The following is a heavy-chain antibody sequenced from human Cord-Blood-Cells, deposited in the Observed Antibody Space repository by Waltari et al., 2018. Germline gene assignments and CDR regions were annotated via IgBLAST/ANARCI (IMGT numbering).Heavy chain of an antibody. Sequence: EVQLLQSGAEVKKPGESLKISCKGSGYIFTSYWIGWLRQVPGKGLERMGIIYPGDSDTRYSPSFQGQVTISADKSISTAYLQWSSLKASDTAMYYCASPIYGDYYWYFDLWGRGTLVTVSS. V-gene: IGHV5-51*01. CDR3: ASPIYGDYYWYFDL. CDR1: GYIFTSYW. D-gene: IGHD4-17*01. CDR2: IYPGDSDT. J-gene: IGHJ2*01.